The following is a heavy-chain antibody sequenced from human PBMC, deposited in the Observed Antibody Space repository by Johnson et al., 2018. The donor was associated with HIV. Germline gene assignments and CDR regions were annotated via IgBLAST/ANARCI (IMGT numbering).Heavy chain of an antibody. CDR3: AREGWILDRNDAFDI. Sequence: VQLVESGGGVVRPGGSLRLSCAASGFTFSSSWMHWVCQAPEKGLEWVADIKCDGSEKYYVDSVKGRLTISRDNAKNSLYLQVNRLRAEDTAVYYCAREGWILDRNDAFDIWGQGTMVTVSS. CDR1: GFTFSSSW. D-gene: IGHD3/OR15-3a*01. V-gene: IGHV3-52*01. J-gene: IGHJ3*02. CDR2: IKCDGSEK.